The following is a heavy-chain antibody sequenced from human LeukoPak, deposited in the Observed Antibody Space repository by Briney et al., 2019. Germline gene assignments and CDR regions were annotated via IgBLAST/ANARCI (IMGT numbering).Heavy chain of an antibody. CDR1: GYTFTGYY. J-gene: IGHJ4*02. CDR3: AVSGYSSSWPTEDFDY. Sequence: ASVKVSCKASGYTFTGYYMHWVRQAPGQGLEWMGWINPNSGGTNYAQKFQGRVTMTRDTSISTAYMELSRLRSDDTAVYYCAVSGYSSSWPTEDFDYWGPGTLVTVSS. CDR2: INPNSGGT. V-gene: IGHV1-2*02. D-gene: IGHD6-13*01.